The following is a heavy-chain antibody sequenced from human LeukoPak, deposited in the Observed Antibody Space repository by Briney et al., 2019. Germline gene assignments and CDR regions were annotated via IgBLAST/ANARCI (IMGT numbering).Heavy chain of an antibody. Sequence: SVKVSCKASGGTFSSYAINWVRQAPGQGLEWMGGIIPMFGTPNYAQNFQGTVTITADESTSTAYMVLSSLRSDDTALYYCATTPGKIWFGELSRWGQGTLVTVSS. CDR1: GGTFSSYA. CDR2: IIPMFGTP. V-gene: IGHV1-69*13. J-gene: IGHJ4*02. CDR3: ATTPGKIWFGELSR. D-gene: IGHD3-10*01.